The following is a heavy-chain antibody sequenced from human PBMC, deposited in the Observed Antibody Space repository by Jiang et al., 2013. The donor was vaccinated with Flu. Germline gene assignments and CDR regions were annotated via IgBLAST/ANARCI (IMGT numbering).Heavy chain of an antibody. J-gene: IGHJ3*02. Sequence: GTADYAAPVKGRFTISRDDSKTTLYLQMNSLKTDDTAMYYCTTEVGSGYSFGYYAFDIWGQGTMVTVSS. D-gene: IGHD5-18*01. CDR2: GTA. CDR3: TTEVGSGYSFGYYAFDI. V-gene: IGHV3-15*01.